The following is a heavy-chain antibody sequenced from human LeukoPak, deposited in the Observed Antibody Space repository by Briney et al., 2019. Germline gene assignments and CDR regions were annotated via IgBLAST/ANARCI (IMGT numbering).Heavy chain of an antibody. CDR1: GFTFSSFG. CDR2: IRYDGSNK. J-gene: IGHJ4*02. Sequence: GGSLRLSCAASGFTFSSFGMHWVRRAPGKGLEWVAFIRYDGSNKYYADSVKGRFTISRDNSKNTLYLQMNSLRAEDTAVYYCVCAFSVFDYWGQGTLVTVSS. CDR3: VCAFSVFDY. D-gene: IGHD5/OR15-5a*01. V-gene: IGHV3-30*02.